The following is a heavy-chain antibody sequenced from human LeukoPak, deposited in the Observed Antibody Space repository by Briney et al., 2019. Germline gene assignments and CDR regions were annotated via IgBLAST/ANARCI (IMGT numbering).Heavy chain of an antibody. V-gene: IGHV4-38-2*02. CDR3: ARQQDTSTWPPVDY. CDR2: IYHSGSA. D-gene: IGHD2-2*01. Sequence: SETLSLTCTVSGFSISIGFYWGWIRQPPGKGLKWIGNIYHSGSAYYNPSLKSRVTMSVDTSKNQFSLKLSSVTAADTAVYYCARQQDTSTWPPVDYWGQGTLVTVSS. J-gene: IGHJ4*02. CDR1: GFSISIGFY.